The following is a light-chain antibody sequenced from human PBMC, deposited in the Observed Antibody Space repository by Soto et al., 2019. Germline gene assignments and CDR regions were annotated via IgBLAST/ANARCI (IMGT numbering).Light chain of an antibody. Sequence: QSALTQPASVSGSPGQSIAISCTGTTSDVGAYNYVSWYQRHPGKAPKLMLYDVNTRPSGVSDRFSGSKSGNTASLTISGLQAEDEADYFCTSYTTSATLLFGGGTKVTVL. V-gene: IGLV2-14*03. CDR1: TSDVGAYNY. J-gene: IGLJ2*01. CDR2: DVN. CDR3: TSYTTSATLL.